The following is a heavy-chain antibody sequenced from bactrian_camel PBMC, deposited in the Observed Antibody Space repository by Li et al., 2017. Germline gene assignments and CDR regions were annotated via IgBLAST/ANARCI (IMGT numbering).Heavy chain of an antibody. Sequence: HVQLVESGGGSVQTGGSLRLSCAYSGVTPRSSYCMGWFRQAPGQEREGVATIATDGTSTFADSVKGRFTISQDDAKNTVYLQMNNLKPEDTAMYYCAATPAGRSYWGTLPTGPTDYDFWGQGTQVTVS. V-gene: IGHV3S53*01. CDR2: IATDGTS. CDR1: GVTPRSSYC. CDR3: AATPAGRSYWGTLPTGPTDYDF. J-gene: IGHJ4*01. D-gene: IGHD6*01.